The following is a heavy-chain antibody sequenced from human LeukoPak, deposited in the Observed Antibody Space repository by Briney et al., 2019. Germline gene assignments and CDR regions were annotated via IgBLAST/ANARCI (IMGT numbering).Heavy chain of an antibody. J-gene: IGHJ4*02. D-gene: IGHD5-12*01. Sequence: ASVKVSCKASGYTFTSYGIIWVRQAPGQGLEWMGWISAYNGNTNYAQKLQGRVTVTTDTSTNTAYMELRSLRSDGTAVYYCARGQPSFYSGYDYFDYWGQGTLVTVSS. CDR2: ISAYNGNT. CDR1: GYTFTSYG. CDR3: ARGQPSFYSGYDYFDY. V-gene: IGHV1-18*01.